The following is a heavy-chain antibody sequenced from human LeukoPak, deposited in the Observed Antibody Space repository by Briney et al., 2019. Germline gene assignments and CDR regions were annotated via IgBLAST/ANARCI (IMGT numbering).Heavy chain of an antibody. D-gene: IGHD5-18*01. CDR1: GYTLTELS. Sequence: SCKVSGYTLTELSMHWVRQAPGKGLEWVSAISGSGGSTYYADSVKGRFTISRDNSQNTLYLQINSLRAEDTAVYYCTKDGYGYPLDWFDPWGQGTLVTVSS. V-gene: IGHV3-23*01. CDR2: ISGSGGST. CDR3: TKDGYGYPLDWFDP. J-gene: IGHJ5*02.